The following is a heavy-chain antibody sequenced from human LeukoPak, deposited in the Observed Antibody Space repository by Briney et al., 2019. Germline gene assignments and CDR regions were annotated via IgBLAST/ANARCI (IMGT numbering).Heavy chain of an antibody. CDR1: GFMFSSYA. V-gene: IGHV3-23*01. CDR3: AKGCRSANCDEGRWFDP. Sequence: PGGSLRLSCAASGFMFSSYAMSWVRQAPGKGLEWVSSISGSGSNTYFADSVKGRFSVSRDNSKNTLYLQMNSLGAEDTATYYCAKGCRSANCDEGRWFDPWGQGKLVIVSS. CDR2: ISGSGSNT. D-gene: IGHD2-2*01. J-gene: IGHJ5*02.